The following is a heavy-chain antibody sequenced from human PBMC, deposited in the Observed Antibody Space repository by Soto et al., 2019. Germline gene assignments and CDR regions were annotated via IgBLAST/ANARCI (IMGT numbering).Heavy chain of an antibody. V-gene: IGHV1-46*01. CDR3: ARGLIYDSSGYYFDY. CDR1: GYTFTSYY. J-gene: IGHJ4*02. D-gene: IGHD3-22*01. CDR2: INPSGGST. Sequence: GASVKVSCKAFGYTFTSYYMHWVRQAPGQGLEWMGIINPSGGSTRYAQKFQGRVTMTRDTSTSTVYMELSSLRSEDTAVYYCARGLIYDSSGYYFDYWGQGTLVTVSS.